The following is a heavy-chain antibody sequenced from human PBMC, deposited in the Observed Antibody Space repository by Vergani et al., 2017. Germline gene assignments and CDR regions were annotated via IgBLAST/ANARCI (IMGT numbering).Heavy chain of an antibody. J-gene: IGHJ4*02. CDR2: IYTSGST. CDR1: GGSISSGSYY. D-gene: IGHD5-18*01. V-gene: IGHV4-61*02. CDR3: ARGPGHSYGYFDY. Sequence: VQLQESGPGLVKPSQTLSLTCTVSGGSISSGSYYWSWIRQPAGKGLEWIGRIYTSGSTNYNPSLKSRVTISVDTSKNQFSLKLSSVTAADTAVYYCARGPGHSYGYFDYGGQGTLVTVSS.